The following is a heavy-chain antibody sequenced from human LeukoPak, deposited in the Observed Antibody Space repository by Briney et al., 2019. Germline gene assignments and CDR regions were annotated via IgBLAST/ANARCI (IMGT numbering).Heavy chain of an antibody. Sequence: GRSLRLSCAASRFTFSSYGMHWVRQAPGKGLEWVAVISYDGSNKYYADSVKGRFTISRDNSKNTLYLQMNSLRAEDTAVYYCAKEHVDTAMGFDYWGQGTLVTVSS. CDR3: AKEHVDTAMGFDY. D-gene: IGHD5-18*01. J-gene: IGHJ4*02. V-gene: IGHV3-30*18. CDR2: ISYDGSNK. CDR1: RFTFSSYG.